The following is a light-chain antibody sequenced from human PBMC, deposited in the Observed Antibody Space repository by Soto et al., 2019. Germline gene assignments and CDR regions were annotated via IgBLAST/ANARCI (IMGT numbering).Light chain of an antibody. J-gene: IGKJ4*02. V-gene: IGKV1-13*02. CDR3: QQFKGFPLT. CDR2: DAS. CDR1: QDIGSA. Sequence: IQLTQSPSSLSASVGDRVTITCRAGQDIGSALAWYQQRPGKAPKLLLYDASNLEAGVPSRFSGSGSGRAFTLTITCLRPEDFATYCCQQFKGFPLTFGGGTKVHIK.